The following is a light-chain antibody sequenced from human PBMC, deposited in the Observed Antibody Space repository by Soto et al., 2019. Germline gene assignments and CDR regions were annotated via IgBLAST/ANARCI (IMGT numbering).Light chain of an antibody. CDR3: QQRTTWPLT. CDR1: QSVDKY. J-gene: IGKJ4*01. CDR2: DAS. Sequence: EIVLTQSPATLSFSPGERATLSCRASQSVDKYLVWYQQKPRQAPRLLIYDASSRATGIPARFSGSGAGTDSTLTITSREPEDFAVYYCQQRTTWPLTFGGGTKVEIK. V-gene: IGKV3-11*01.